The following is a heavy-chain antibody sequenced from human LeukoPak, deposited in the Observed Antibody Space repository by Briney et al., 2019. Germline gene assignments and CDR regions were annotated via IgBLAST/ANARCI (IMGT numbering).Heavy chain of an antibody. CDR1: GGSFSGYY. CDR3: GRESVSYSSSWYFDY. J-gene: IGHJ4*02. D-gene: IGHD6-13*01. CDR2: INHSGST. V-gene: IGHV4-34*01. Sequence: SETLSLTCAVYGGSFSGYYWSWIRQPPGKGLEWIGEINHSGSTNYNPSLKSRVTISVDTSKNQFSLKLSSVTAADTAVYYCGRESVSYSSSWYFDYWGQGTLVTVSS.